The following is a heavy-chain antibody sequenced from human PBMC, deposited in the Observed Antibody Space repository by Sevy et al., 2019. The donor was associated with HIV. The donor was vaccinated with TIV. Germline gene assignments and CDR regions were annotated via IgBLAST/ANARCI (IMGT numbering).Heavy chain of an antibody. CDR1: GFTFSSYA. J-gene: IGHJ6*02. CDR3: ARDKGGVLRFLEWFFPMDV. CDR2: ISYDGSNK. V-gene: IGHV3-30-3*01. D-gene: IGHD3-3*01. Sequence: GGSLRLSCAASGFTFSSYAMHWVRQAPGKGLEWVAVISYDGSNKYYADSVKGRFTISGDNSKNTLYLQMNSLGAEDTAVYYCARDKGGVLRFLEWFFPMDVWGQGTTVTVSS.